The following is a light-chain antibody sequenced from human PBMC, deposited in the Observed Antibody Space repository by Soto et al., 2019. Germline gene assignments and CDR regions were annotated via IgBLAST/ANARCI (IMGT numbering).Light chain of an antibody. Sequence: QITLSTVGVPAPVEDRVSITCIASHSIANWLAWYQQKPGTAPKLLIYAASSWHSGVPSRFSGSGSGTDFTLTIICLQPEDFTAYYCQQFEFSPHRFGQG. CDR1: HSIANW. CDR3: QQFEFSPHR. V-gene: IGKV1-12*01. CDR2: AAS. J-gene: IGKJ1*01.